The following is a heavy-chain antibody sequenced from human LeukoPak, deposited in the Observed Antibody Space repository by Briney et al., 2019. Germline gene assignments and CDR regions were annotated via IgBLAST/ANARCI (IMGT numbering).Heavy chain of an antibody. J-gene: IGHJ3*02. CDR1: GGTFSSYA. V-gene: IGHV1-69*13. CDR3: ASLYNWNDRLGKHDAFDI. D-gene: IGHD1-1*01. CDR2: IIPIFGTA. Sequence: SVKVSCKASGGTFSSYAISWVRQAPGQGLECMGGIIPIFGTANYAQKFQGRVTITADESTSTAYMELSSLRSEDTAVYYCASLYNWNDRLGKHDAFDIWGQGTMVTVSS.